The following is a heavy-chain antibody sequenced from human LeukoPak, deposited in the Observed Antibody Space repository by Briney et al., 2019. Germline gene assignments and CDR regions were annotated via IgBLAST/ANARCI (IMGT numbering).Heavy chain of an antibody. CDR2: IYWNDDK. CDR1: GFSLSTTGVG. D-gene: IGHD3-10*01. J-gene: IGHJ5*02. Sequence: SGPTLVKPTQTLTLTCTFSGFSLSTTGVGVGWIRQSPGKALEWLAVIYWNDDKQYCPSLKSRLTVIKDTSKNQVVLTLTNMDPVDTATYYCARRLIRSYGSGSYNCFDPWGQGTLVTVSS. V-gene: IGHV2-5*01. CDR3: ARRLIRSYGSGSYNCFDP.